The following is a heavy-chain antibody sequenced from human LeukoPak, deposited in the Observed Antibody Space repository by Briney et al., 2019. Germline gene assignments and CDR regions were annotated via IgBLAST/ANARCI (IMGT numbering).Heavy chain of an antibody. Sequence: PGGSLRLSCAASGFTFSSYAMSWVRQAPGKGLEWVSAISGSGGSTYYADSVKGRFTISRDNSKNTLYLQMNSLRAEDTAVYYCAGRPYYYDSLDYWGQGTLVTVSS. D-gene: IGHD3-22*01. V-gene: IGHV3-23*01. J-gene: IGHJ4*02. CDR3: AGRPYYYDSLDY. CDR2: ISGSGGST. CDR1: GFTFSSYA.